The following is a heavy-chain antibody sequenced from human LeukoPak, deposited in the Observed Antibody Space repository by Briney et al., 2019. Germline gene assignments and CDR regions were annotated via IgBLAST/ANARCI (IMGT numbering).Heavy chain of an antibody. V-gene: IGHV4-38-2*02. D-gene: IGHD2-15*01. CDR1: GYSISSGYY. CDR3: ASLSYCSGGSCTEFDY. J-gene: IGHJ4*02. Sequence: SETLSLTCTVSGYSISSGYYWGWIRQPPGKGLEWIGSIYHSGSTYYNPSLKSRVTISVDTSKNQFSPKLSSVTAADTAVYYCASLSYCSGGSCTEFDYWGQGTLVTVSS. CDR2: IYHSGST.